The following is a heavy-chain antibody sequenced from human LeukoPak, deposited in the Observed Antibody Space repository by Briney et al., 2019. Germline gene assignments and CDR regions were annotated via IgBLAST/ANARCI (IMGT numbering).Heavy chain of an antibody. V-gene: IGHV3-48*04. J-gene: IGHJ4*02. Sequence: GGSLRLSCAASGFTFSTYSMNWVRQAPGKGLEWVSYISSSSSTIYYADSVKGRFTISRDNAKNSLYLQMNSLRAEDTAVYYCARDSGGITEDFDYWGQGTLVTVSS. D-gene: IGHD3-16*01. CDR1: GFTFSTYS. CDR3: ARDSGGITEDFDY. CDR2: ISSSSSTI.